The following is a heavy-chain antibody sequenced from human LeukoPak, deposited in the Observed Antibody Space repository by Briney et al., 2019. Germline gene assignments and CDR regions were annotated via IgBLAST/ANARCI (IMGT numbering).Heavy chain of an antibody. CDR2: IYYSGST. D-gene: IGHD1-26*01. Sequence: PSETLSLTCSVSGGSISSSSYYWGWIRQPPGKGLEWIGSIYYSGSTYYNPSLKSRVTISVDTSKNQFSLKLSSVTAADTAVYYCARGHTSGSYYDDYYYYMDVWGKGTTVTVSS. CDR3: ARGHTSGSYYDDYYYYMDV. CDR1: GGSISSSSYY. J-gene: IGHJ6*03. V-gene: IGHV4-39*07.